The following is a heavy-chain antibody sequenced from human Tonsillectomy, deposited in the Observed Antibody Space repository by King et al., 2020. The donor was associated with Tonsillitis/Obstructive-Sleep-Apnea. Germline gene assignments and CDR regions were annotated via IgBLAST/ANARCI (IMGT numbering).Heavy chain of an antibody. D-gene: IGHD1-26*01. V-gene: IGHV3-15*07. J-gene: IGHJ4*02. CDR3: TTDGKIVGAKEFGY. CDR1: GFTFSNAW. Sequence: VQLVESGGGLVKPGGSLRLSCAASGFTFSNAWMNWVRQAPGKGLEWVGRIKSKTDGGTTDYAAPVKGSFTISRDDSKNTLYLQMNSLKTEDTAVYYCTTDGKIVGAKEFGYWGQGTLVTVSS. CDR2: IKSKTDGGTT.